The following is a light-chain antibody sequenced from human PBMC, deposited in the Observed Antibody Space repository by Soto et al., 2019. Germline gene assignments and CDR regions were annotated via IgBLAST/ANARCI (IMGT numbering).Light chain of an antibody. CDR3: QQYGSSPPYT. Sequence: EIVLTQSPGTLSLSPGARATLSCRASQSVSSSYLAWYQQKPGQAPRLLIYVASSRATGIPDRFSGSGSGTDFTLTISRLEPEDFAVYYCQQYGSSPPYTFGQGTKLEIK. CDR2: VAS. J-gene: IGKJ2*01. CDR1: QSVSSSY. V-gene: IGKV3-20*01.